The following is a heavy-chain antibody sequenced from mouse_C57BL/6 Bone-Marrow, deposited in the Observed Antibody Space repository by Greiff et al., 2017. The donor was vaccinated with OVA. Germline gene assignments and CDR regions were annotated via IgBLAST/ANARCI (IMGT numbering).Heavy chain of an antibody. Sequence: QVQLQQPGAELVKPGASVKMSCKASGYTFTSYWITWVKQRPGQGLEWIGDIYPGSGSTNYNEKFTSKATLTVDTSSSTAYMQRSSLTSEDSAVYYCARPRYYYGSESWGQGTSVTVSS. CDR3: ARPRYYYGSES. V-gene: IGHV1-55*01. D-gene: IGHD1-1*01. CDR2: IYPGSGST. CDR1: GYTFTSYW. J-gene: IGHJ4*01.